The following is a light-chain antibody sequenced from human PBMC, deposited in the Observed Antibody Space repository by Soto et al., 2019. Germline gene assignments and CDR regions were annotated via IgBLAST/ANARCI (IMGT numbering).Light chain of an antibody. J-gene: IGLJ1*01. CDR2: DVS. CDR1: SSDVGGYNY. Sequence: SCTGTSSDVGGYNYVSWYQQHPGKAPKLMIYDVSNRPSGISNRFSGSKSGNTASLTISGLQAEDEADYYCSSYTSSSTYVFGTGTKVTVL. CDR3: SSYTSSSTYV. V-gene: IGLV2-14*04.